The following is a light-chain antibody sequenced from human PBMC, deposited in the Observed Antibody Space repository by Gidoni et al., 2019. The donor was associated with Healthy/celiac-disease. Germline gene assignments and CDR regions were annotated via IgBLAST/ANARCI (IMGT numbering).Light chain of an antibody. V-gene: IGKV2-28*01. Sequence: DSVMTQSPLSLPVTPGEPASISCRSSQSLLHSNGYNYLDWYLQKPGQSPQLLIYLGSTRASWVPDRFSGSGSGTDFTLKISRVEAEDVGVYYCMQALQTPYTFGQGTKLEIK. CDR2: LGS. CDR1: QSLLHSNGYNY. CDR3: MQALQTPYT. J-gene: IGKJ2*01.